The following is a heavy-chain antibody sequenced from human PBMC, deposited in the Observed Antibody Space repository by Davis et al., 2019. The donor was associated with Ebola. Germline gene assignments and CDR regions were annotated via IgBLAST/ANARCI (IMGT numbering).Heavy chain of an antibody. J-gene: IGHJ4*02. V-gene: IGHV4-34*01. Sequence: MPSETLSITCAVYGGSFSGYYWSWIRQPPGKGLEWIGEINHSGSTNYNPSLKSRVTISVDTSKNQFSLKLSSVTAADTAVYYCARVCRGGGGYYSSFDYWGQGTLVTVSS. CDR3: ARVCRGGGGYYSSFDY. CDR2: INHSGST. CDR1: GGSFSGYY. D-gene: IGHD3-3*01.